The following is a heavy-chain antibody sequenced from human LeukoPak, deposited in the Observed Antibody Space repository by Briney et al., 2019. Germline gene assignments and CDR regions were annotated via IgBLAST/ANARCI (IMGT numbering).Heavy chain of an antibody. J-gene: IGHJ4*02. CDR2: ISGSGGST. D-gene: IGHD5-24*01. Sequence: PGGSLRLSCAASGFTFSSYAMSWVRQAPGKGLEWVSAISGSGGSTYYADSVKGRFTISRDNSKNTLYLQMNSLRAEDTAVYYCAKAMPPSKPLEMATISFDYWGQGTLVTVSS. CDR1: GFTFSSYA. V-gene: IGHV3-23*01. CDR3: AKAMPPSKPLEMATISFDY.